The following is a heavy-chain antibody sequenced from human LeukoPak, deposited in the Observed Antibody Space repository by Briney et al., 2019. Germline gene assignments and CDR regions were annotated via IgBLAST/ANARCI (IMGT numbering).Heavy chain of an antibody. D-gene: IGHD2-21*02. CDR3: ARGRYCGGDCYSATDFDY. Sequence: SETLSLTCAVYGGSFSGYYWSWIRQPPGKGLEWIGEINHSGTINYNPSLKSRVTISIDTSKNQFSLKLSSVTAADTSIYYCARGRYCGGDCYSATDFDYWGQGILVTVSS. V-gene: IGHV4-34*01. J-gene: IGHJ4*02. CDR2: INHSGTI. CDR1: GGSFSGYY.